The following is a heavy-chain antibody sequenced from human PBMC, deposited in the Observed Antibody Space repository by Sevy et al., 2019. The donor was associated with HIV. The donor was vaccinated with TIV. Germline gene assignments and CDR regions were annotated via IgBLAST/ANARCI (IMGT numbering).Heavy chain of an antibody. CDR1: GFTFSSYG. CDR3: AKLYCSSTSCYLINEYYFDY. V-gene: IGHV3-30*18. Sequence: GGSLRLSCAASGFTFSSYGMHWVRQAPGKGLEWVAVISHDGSNKYYADSVKGRFTISRDNSKNTLYLQMNSLRAEDTAVYYCAKLYCSSTSCYLINEYYFDYWGQGTLVTVSS. CDR2: ISHDGSNK. J-gene: IGHJ4*02. D-gene: IGHD2-2*01.